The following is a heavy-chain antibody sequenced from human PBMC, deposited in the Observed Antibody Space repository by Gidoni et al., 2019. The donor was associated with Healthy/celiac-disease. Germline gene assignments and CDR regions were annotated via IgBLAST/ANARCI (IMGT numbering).Heavy chain of an antibody. V-gene: IGHV3-33*01. CDR2: IWYDGSNK. CDR1: GFTFSSYG. CDR3: ARLGLRATAQFDY. J-gene: IGHJ4*02. D-gene: IGHD1-26*01. Sequence: QVQLVESGGGVVQPGRSLRLSCAASGFTFSSYGMHWVRQAPGKGLEWVAVIWYDGSNKYYADSVKGRFTISRDNSKNTLYLQMNSLRAEDTAVYYCARLGLRATAQFDYWGQGTLVTVSS.